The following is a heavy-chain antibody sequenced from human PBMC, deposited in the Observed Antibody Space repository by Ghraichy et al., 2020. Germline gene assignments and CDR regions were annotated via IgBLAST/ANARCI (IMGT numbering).Heavy chain of an antibody. Sequence: SETLSLTCTVSGDSISSYFWSWIRQPAGKRLEWIGRMYTSGSTDYNPSLKNRVSMLLDTSRNQFSLKLNSVTAADTAVYYCARDPHYYDSSGDPYTDAFDIWGQGTMVTVSS. V-gene: IGHV4-4*07. CDR2: MYTSGST. CDR1: GDSISSYF. CDR3: ARDPHYYDSSGDPYTDAFDI. J-gene: IGHJ3*02. D-gene: IGHD3-22*01.